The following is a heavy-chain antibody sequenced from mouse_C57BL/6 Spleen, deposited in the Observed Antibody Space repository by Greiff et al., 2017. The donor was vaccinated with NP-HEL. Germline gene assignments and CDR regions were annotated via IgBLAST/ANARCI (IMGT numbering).Heavy chain of an antibody. Sequence: VQLQQSGPELVKPGASVKISCKASGYAFSSSWMNWVKQRPGKGLEWIGRIYPGDGDTNYNGKFKGKATLTADKSSSTAYMQLSSLTSEDSAVYFCSNYYYGSYWFAYWGQGTLVTVSA. CDR1: GYAFSSSW. V-gene: IGHV1-82*01. D-gene: IGHD1-1*01. CDR2: IYPGDGDT. CDR3: SNYYYGSYWFAY. J-gene: IGHJ3*01.